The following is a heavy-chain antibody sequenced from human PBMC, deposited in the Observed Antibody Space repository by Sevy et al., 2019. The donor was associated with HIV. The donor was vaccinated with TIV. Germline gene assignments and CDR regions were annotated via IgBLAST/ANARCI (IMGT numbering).Heavy chain of an antibody. CDR1: GSSFGSSR. Sequence: GGSLRLSCAPSGSSFGSSRMNWLRQAPGRGLEWLAYITRDGKTKYYADFVKGRFTIPRDKAQNSLFLQLNSLREDDAAVYYCARDYSGSYYRFDLWGHGTLVTVSS. CDR2: ITRDGKTK. J-gene: IGHJ4*01. D-gene: IGHD1-26*01. CDR3: ARDYSGSYYRFDL. V-gene: IGHV3-48*02.